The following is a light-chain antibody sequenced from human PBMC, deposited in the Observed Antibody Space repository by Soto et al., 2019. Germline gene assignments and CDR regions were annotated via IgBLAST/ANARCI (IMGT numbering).Light chain of an antibody. V-gene: IGLV2-18*02. CDR3: SSYSSSSTYV. CDR1: SSDVGSYNR. CDR2: EVS. J-gene: IGLJ1*01. Sequence: QSVLTQPPSVSGSPGQSVTISCTGTSSDVGSYNRVSWYQQPPGTAPKLMISEVSNRPSGVPDRFSGSKSGNTASLTISGLQAEDEADYYCSSYSSSSTYVFGTGNKVTV.